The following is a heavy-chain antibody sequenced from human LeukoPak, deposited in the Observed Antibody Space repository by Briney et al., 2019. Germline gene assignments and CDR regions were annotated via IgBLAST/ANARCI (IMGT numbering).Heavy chain of an antibody. J-gene: IGHJ5*02. Sequence: PGRSLRLSCAASGFTFSSYGMHWVRQAPGKGLEWVAVIWYDGSNKYYADSVKGRFTISRDNSKNTLYLQMNSLRAEDTAVYYRAREYYSNYGIVYNWFDPWGQGTLVTVSS. CDR1: GFTFSSYG. CDR3: AREYYSNYGIVYNWFDP. D-gene: IGHD4-11*01. CDR2: IWYDGSNK. V-gene: IGHV3-33*01.